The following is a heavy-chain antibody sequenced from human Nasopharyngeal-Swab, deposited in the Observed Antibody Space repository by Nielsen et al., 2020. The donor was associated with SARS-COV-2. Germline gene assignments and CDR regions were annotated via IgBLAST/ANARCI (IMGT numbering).Heavy chain of an antibody. CDR3: ARESIAVAGAPDY. Sequence: SETLSLTCPVSGGSISSSYWSCIRQPAGKGLEWIGRIYTSGSTNYNPSLKSRVTMSVDTSKNQFSLKLSSVTAADTAVYYCARESIAVAGAPDYWGQGTLVTVSS. J-gene: IGHJ4*02. CDR1: GGSISSSY. CDR2: IYTSGST. D-gene: IGHD6-19*01. V-gene: IGHV4-4*07.